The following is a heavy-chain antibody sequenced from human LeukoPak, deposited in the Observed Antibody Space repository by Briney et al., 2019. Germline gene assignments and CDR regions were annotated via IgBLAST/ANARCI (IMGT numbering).Heavy chain of an antibody. CDR1: GFTFSSYS. CDR3: AKRSMVRGTAVYYYYGMDV. D-gene: IGHD3-10*01. J-gene: IGHJ6*04. CDR2: ISSSSSYI. Sequence: GGSLRLSCAASGFTFSSYSMNWVRQAPGKGLEWVSSISSSSSYIYYADSVKGRFTISRDNSKNTLYLQMNSLRAEDTAVYYCAKRSMVRGTAVYYYYGMDVWGKGTTVTVSS. V-gene: IGHV3-21*04.